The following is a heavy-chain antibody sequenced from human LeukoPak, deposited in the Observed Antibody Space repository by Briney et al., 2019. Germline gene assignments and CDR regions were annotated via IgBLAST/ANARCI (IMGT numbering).Heavy chain of an antibody. CDR1: GYTFTAYC. J-gene: IGHJ4*02. CDR2: LDPEDGES. V-gene: IGHV1-69-2*01. Sequence: KISCKASGYTFTAYCIHWVQQAPGKGLEWMGRLDPEDGESIYAGRFQGRVTMTADTSTNTAYMELSSLGSDDTAVYYCATAPRIFDLDSDNRFGDYWGQGTLVTVSS. CDR3: ATAPRIFDLDSDNRFGDY. D-gene: IGHD3/OR15-3a*01.